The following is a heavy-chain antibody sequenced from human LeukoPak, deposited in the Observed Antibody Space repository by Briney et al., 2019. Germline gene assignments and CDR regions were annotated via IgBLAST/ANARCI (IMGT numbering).Heavy chain of an antibody. D-gene: IGHD3-10*02. Sequence: GGSLRLSCAASGFTFSSYSMNWVRQAPGKGLEWVSSISSSSSYIYYADSVKGRFTISRDNAKNSLYLQMNSLRAEDTAVYYCAELGITMIGGVWGKGSTVTSAS. V-gene: IGHV3-21*01. CDR3: AELGITMIGGV. CDR2: ISSSSSYI. J-gene: IGHJ6*04. CDR1: GFTFSSYS.